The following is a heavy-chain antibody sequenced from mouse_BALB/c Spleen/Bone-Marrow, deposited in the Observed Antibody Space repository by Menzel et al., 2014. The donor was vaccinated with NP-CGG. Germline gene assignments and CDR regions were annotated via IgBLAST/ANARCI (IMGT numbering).Heavy chain of an antibody. J-gene: IGHJ4*01. CDR2: IWSDGST. CDR1: GFSLTSYG. Sequence: VKLQESGPDPVAPSQSLSITCTVSGFSLTSYGVHWVRQPPGKGLEWLVVIWSDGSTTYNSALKSRPSISKDNSKSQVFLKMNSLQTDDTAMYYCARQGYDGAMDYWGQGTSVTVSS. D-gene: IGHD2-2*01. CDR3: ARQGYDGAMDY. V-gene: IGHV2-6-2*01.